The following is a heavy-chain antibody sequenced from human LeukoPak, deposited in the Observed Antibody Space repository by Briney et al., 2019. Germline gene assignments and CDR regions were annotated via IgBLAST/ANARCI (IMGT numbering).Heavy chain of an antibody. CDR1: GGSFSGYY. CDR2: INRSGST. D-gene: IGHD6-13*01. CDR3: AIGHIAAAGTS. Sequence: SETLSLTCAVYGGSFSGYYWSWIRQPPGKGLEWIGEINRSGSTNYNPSLKSRVTISVDTSKNQFSLKLSSVTAADTAVYYCAIGHIAAAGTSWGQGTLVTVSS. V-gene: IGHV4-34*01. J-gene: IGHJ4*02.